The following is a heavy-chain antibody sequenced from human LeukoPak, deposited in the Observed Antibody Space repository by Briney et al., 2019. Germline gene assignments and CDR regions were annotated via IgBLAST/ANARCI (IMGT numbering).Heavy chain of an antibody. CDR1: GGSISSYY. D-gene: IGHD5/OR15-5a*01. CDR3: ARLSSGDAFDI. V-gene: IGHV4-59*01. CDR2: IYYSGSI. Sequence: PSETLSLTCTVSGGSISSYYWSWIRQPPGKGLEWIGYIYYSGSINYNPSLKSRVTISVDTSKNQFSLKLSSVTAADTAVYYCARLSSGDAFDIWGQGTMVTVSS. J-gene: IGHJ3*02.